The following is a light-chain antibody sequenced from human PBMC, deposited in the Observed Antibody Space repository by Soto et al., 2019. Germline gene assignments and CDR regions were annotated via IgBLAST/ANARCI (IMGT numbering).Light chain of an antibody. CDR3: QHFDEWPLT. CDR2: FAS. J-gene: IGKJ4*01. Sequence: IVMTQSPATLSVSPGEKATLSCRASQSISNNLAWYQQKPGQAPRLLIYFASTRATGIPARFSGSGSGTEFSLTISSLQSEDFALYYCQHFDEWPLTFGGGTKVKTK. V-gene: IGKV3-15*01. CDR1: QSISNN.